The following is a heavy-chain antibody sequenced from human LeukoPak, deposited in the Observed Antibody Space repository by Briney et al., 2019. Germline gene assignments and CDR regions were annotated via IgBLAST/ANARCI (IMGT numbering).Heavy chain of an antibody. CDR1: GGPFSNYA. V-gene: IGHV1-69*05. Sequence: ASAKVSCKASGGPFSNYAISWVRQAPGQGLEWMGGIIPIFGTPNYAQKFRGRVTITTDEFMSTAYMELSSLRSEDTAMYYCATSIATRQFGLYYYYYMDVWGKGTTVTVSS. CDR2: IIPIFGTP. CDR3: ATSIATRQFGLYYYYYMDV. J-gene: IGHJ6*03. D-gene: IGHD6-6*01.